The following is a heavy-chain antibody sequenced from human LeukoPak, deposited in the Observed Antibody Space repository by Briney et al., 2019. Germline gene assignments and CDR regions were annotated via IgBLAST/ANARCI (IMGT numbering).Heavy chain of an antibody. D-gene: IGHD2-2*01. V-gene: IGHV3-21*01. CDR2: ISSSSSYI. CDR3: ARVLGYCSSTSCYFDY. CDR1: GFTFSNAW. J-gene: IGHJ4*02. Sequence: PGGSLRLSCAASGFTFSNAWMNWVRQAPGKGLEWVSSISSSSSYIYYADSVKGRFTISRDNAKNSLYLQMNSLRAEDTAVYYCARVLGYCSSTSCYFDYWGQGTLVTVSS.